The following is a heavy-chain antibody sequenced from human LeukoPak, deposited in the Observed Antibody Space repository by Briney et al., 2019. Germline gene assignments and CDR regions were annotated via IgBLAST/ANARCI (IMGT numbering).Heavy chain of an antibody. D-gene: IGHD3-16*01. CDR1: GGSISSGGYY. Sequence: SSETLSLTCTVSGGSISSGGYYWSWIRQHPGKGLEWIGYIYYSGSTYYNPSLKSRVTISVDTSKNQFSLKLSSVTAADTAVYYCARRVTGKGMIAFGGVMTHYDYWGQGTLVTVSS. CDR2: IYYSGST. V-gene: IGHV4-31*03. J-gene: IGHJ4*02. CDR3: ARRVTGKGMIAFGGVMTHYDY.